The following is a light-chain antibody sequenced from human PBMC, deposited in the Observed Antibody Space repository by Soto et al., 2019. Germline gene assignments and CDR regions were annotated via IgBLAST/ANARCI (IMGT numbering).Light chain of an antibody. V-gene: IGLV1-44*01. CDR1: SSNIGSNT. J-gene: IGLJ1*01. Sequence: QSVLTQPPSASGAPGQRVTISCSGSSSNIGSNTVNWYQQLPGTAPKLVIYTNDQRPSGVPDRFSGSRSGTSASLAISGLQSEDEADYYCATWDDSVYVFGTETKLTVL. CDR3: ATWDDSVYV. CDR2: TND.